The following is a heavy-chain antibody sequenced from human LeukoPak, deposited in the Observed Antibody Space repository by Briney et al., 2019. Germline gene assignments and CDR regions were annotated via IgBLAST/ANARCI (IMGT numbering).Heavy chain of an antibody. Sequence: GGSLRLSCSVSGFTVAANYMTWVRQAPGKGLEWVGRIKSKIDGGTIDYATPVKGRFTISRDDSKNTLFLEMNSLKTEDTAVYYCTTVRRLYGDTPDCWGQGTLVTVSS. J-gene: IGHJ4*02. D-gene: IGHD4-17*01. V-gene: IGHV3-15*07. CDR3: TTVRRLYGDTPDC. CDR2: IKSKIDGGTI. CDR1: GFTVAANY.